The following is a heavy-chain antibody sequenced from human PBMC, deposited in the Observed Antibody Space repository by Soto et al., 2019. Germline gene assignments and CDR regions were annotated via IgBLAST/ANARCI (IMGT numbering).Heavy chain of an antibody. Sequence: GASVKVSCKASGYTFTSYYMHWVRQAPGQGLEWMGIINPSGGSTSYAQKFQGRVTMTRDTSTSTVYMELSSLRSEDTAVYYCAGEAVGYDILTGYYNDHYFDYWGQGTLVTVSS. CDR2: INPSGGST. D-gene: IGHD3-9*01. J-gene: IGHJ4*02. CDR3: AGEAVGYDILTGYYNDHYFDY. CDR1: GYTFTSYY. V-gene: IGHV1-46*01.